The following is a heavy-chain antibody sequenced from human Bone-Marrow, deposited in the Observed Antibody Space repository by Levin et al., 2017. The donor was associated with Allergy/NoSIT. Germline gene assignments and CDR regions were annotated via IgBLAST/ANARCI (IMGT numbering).Heavy chain of an antibody. J-gene: IGHJ5*02. Sequence: SETLSLTCTVSGGSVSSNGDNWGWIRQPPGKGLEWLGTISDSGLTFYNPSLKSRLTISLDTSKNQFSLRLTSVTAADTAVYFCASSWGYTYGLGGDWFDPWGQGILVIVSS. CDR3: ASSWGYTYGLGGDWFDP. CDR2: ISDSGLT. CDR1: GGSVSSNGDN. D-gene: IGHD3-10*01. V-gene: IGHV4-39*07.